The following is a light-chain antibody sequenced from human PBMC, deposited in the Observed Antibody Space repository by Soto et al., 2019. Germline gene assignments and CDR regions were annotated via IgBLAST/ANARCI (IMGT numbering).Light chain of an antibody. CDR2: GAY. J-gene: IGKJ5*01. Sequence: DIQMTQSPSSVSASVGDRVTITCRASQVIGNYLAWYQQKPGKVPKLLFYGAYTLQSGVPSRFSGSGSGTDFTLTISSLQPEDVAIYYCQTYNSGLINVGQATRRESK. V-gene: IGKV1-27*01. CDR3: QTYNSGLIN. CDR1: QVIGNY.